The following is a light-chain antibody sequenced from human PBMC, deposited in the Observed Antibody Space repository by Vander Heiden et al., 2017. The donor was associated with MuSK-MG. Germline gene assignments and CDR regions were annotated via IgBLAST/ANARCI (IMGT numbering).Light chain of an antibody. V-gene: IGKV1-39*01. CDR2: AAS. Sequence: DIQMTESPSSLSASVGDRVTITCRASQSISSYLNWYQQKPGKAPKLLIYAASSLQRGVPSRFSGSCYRTDFTLTISMRQQEDSAAYSFHQIYSNLSITFGQGTQMXIK. CDR3: HQIYSNLSIT. J-gene: IGKJ5*01. CDR1: QSISSY.